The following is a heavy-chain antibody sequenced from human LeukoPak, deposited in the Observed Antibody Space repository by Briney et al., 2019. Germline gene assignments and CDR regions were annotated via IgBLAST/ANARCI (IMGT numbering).Heavy chain of an antibody. CDR1: GYTFTSYN. J-gene: IGHJ2*01. CDR2: ISAYNGGT. Sequence: ASVKVSCKASGYTFTSYNINWVRQAPGQGLEWMGWISAYNGGTKFAQNFRGRVSMTSDASISTASMELRSLTSDDTAVYYCARGKVGVDWCFDIWGRGTLVSVSS. CDR3: ARGKVGVDWCFDI. V-gene: IGHV1-18*04. D-gene: IGHD1-26*01.